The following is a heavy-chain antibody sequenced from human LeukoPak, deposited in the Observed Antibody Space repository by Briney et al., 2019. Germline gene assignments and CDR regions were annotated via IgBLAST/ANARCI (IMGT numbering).Heavy chain of an antibody. J-gene: IGHJ4*02. CDR2: IYYSGST. V-gene: IGHV4-30-4*01. Sequence: SQTLSLTCTVSGGSISSGDYYWSWIRQPPGKGLEWIGYIYYSGSTYYNPSLKSRATISVDTSKNQFSLKLSSVTAADTAVYYCARDKGGISYFDYWGQGTLVTVSS. D-gene: IGHD1-26*01. CDR1: GGSISSGDYY. CDR3: ARDKGGISYFDY.